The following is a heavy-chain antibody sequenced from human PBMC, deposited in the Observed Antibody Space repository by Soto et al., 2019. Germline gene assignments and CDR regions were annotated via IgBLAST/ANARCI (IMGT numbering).Heavy chain of an antibody. V-gene: IGHV4-38-2*02. J-gene: IGHJ4*02. CDR3: AREYSSSSGYFDY. Sequence: PSETLSLTCAVSGYSIGSGYYWGWIRQPPGKGLEWIGSIYHSGNTHYNPSLKSRVIISVDTSKNRFSLRLSSVTAADTAAYYCAREYSSSSGYFDYWGQGTRVTVS. CDR2: IYHSGNT. D-gene: IGHD6-6*01. CDR1: GYSIGSGYY.